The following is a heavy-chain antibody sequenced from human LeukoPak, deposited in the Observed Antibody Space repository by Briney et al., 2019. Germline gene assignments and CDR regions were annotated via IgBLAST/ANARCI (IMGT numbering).Heavy chain of an antibody. Sequence: SETLSLTCTVSGGSISSGSYYWTWIRQDPGKGLEWIGYISKTGKTFSNLSLKSRVTISVDTSKNQFSLKLTSVTAADTAVYYCARVRDFGEGDYWGQGTLVTVSP. J-gene: IGHJ4*02. V-gene: IGHV4-31*03. D-gene: IGHD3-10*01. CDR3: ARVRDFGEGDY. CDR2: ISKTGKT. CDR1: GGSISSGSYY.